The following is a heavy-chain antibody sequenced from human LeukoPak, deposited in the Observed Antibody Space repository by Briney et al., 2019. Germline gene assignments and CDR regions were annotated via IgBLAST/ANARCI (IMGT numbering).Heavy chain of an antibody. CDR1: GFTFSGFA. CDR2: IGSDYKI. J-gene: IGHJ6*04. V-gene: IGHV3-23*01. Sequence: GGSLRLSCAASGFTFSGFAMIWVRQAPGKGLEGVSCIGSDYKIHYSESVEGRCAIYRDNSKIKLFLQMHSVRAEDTALYYCAKDLHYYVAMDVRGEGTAVTVSS. CDR3: AKDLHYYVAMDV. D-gene: IGHD3-22*01.